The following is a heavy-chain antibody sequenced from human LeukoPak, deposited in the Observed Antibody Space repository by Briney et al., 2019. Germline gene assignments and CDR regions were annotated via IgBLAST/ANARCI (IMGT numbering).Heavy chain of an antibody. Sequence: SETLSLTCTVSGGSISSYYWSWIRQPPGKGLEWIGYIYYSGSTNYNPSLKSRVTISVDTSKNQFSLKLSSVTAADTAVYYCARLYDFWSGYYPNWFDPWGQGTPVTVSS. J-gene: IGHJ5*02. CDR3: ARLYDFWSGYYPNWFDP. D-gene: IGHD3/OR15-3a*01. CDR1: GGSISSYY. CDR2: IYYSGST. V-gene: IGHV4-59*08.